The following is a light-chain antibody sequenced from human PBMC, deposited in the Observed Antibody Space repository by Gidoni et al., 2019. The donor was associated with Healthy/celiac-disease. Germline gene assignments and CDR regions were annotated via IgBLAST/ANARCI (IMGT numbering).Light chain of an antibody. CDR3: QQYGTT. J-gene: IGKJ3*01. Sequence: ELVLTQSPGTLSLSPGESATLSCRASQSVSSSYLAWYQQKPGQAPRLLIYGASSRATGIPDRFSGSGSGTDFTLTISRLEPEDFAVYYCQQYGTTFGPGTKVDIK. CDR2: GAS. CDR1: QSVSSSY. V-gene: IGKV3-20*01.